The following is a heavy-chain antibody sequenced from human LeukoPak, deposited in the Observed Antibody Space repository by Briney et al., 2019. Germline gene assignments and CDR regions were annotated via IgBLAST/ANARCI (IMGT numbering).Heavy chain of an antibody. CDR3: ARSSSSWPENWFDP. CDR2: IYYSGST. Sequence: SETLSLTCTVSGGSISSSSYYWGWVRQPPGKGLEWIGSIYYSGSTYYNPSLKSRVTISVDTSKNQFSLKLSSVTAADTAVYYCARSSSSWPENWFDPWGQGTLVTVSS. V-gene: IGHV4-39*07. D-gene: IGHD6-13*01. J-gene: IGHJ5*02. CDR1: GGSISSSSYY.